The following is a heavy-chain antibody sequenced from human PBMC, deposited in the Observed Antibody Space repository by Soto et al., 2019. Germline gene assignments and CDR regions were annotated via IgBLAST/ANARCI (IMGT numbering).Heavy chain of an antibody. CDR1: GGSISTYY. V-gene: IGHV4-59*08. CDR3: ARQAGGLVDH. Sequence: PSETLSLTCIVSGGSISTYYWSWVRQPPGKGLEWIGYIYYTGSTGYTPSLQSRVTMSVDTSKNQFSLKLSSVTAADTAVYYCARQAGGLVDHWGQGTLVTVSS. J-gene: IGHJ4*02. CDR2: IYYTGST. D-gene: IGHD2-15*01.